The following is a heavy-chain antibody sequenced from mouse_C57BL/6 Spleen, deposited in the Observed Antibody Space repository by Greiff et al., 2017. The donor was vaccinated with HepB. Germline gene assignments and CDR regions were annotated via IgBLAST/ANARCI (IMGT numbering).Heavy chain of an antibody. Sequence: QVQLKQPGAELVKPGASVKLSCKASGYTFTSYWMHWVKQRPGQGLEWIGMIHPNSGSTNYNEKFKSKATLTVDKSSSTAYMQLSSLTSEDSAVYYCARRLRGSSYDAMDYWGQGTSVTVSS. J-gene: IGHJ4*01. D-gene: IGHD1-1*01. CDR2: IHPNSGST. CDR3: ARRLRGSSYDAMDY. CDR1: GYTFTSYW. V-gene: IGHV1-64*01.